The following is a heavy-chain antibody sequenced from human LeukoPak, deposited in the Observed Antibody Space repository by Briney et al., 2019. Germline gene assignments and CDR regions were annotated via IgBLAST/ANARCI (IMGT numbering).Heavy chain of an antibody. CDR2: IKEDESAK. Sequence: GGSLRLTCVASGFIFTDHWMSWLRQAPGKGLDWVANIKEDESAKFYADSVRGRFTISRDNAKNSVYLEMNNLRVEDTAVYYCAGAVDVADYWGRGTLVTVSS. J-gene: IGHJ4*02. V-gene: IGHV3-7*01. CDR3: AGAVDVADY. D-gene: IGHD3-16*01. CDR1: GFIFTDHW.